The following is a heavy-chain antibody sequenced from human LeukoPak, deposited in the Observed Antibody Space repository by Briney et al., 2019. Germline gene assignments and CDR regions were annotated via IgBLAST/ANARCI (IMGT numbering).Heavy chain of an antibody. D-gene: IGHD6-19*01. J-gene: IGHJ4*02. CDR3: ARDRGPYSSGSYDY. V-gene: IGHV3-21*01. Sequence: GGSLRLSCAASGFTFSSYSINWVRQAPGKGLEWVSSISSSSSYIYYADSVKGRFTISRDNAKNSLYLQMNSLRAEDTAVYYCARDRGPYSSGSYDYWGQGTLVTVSS. CDR2: ISSSSSYI. CDR1: GFTFSSYS.